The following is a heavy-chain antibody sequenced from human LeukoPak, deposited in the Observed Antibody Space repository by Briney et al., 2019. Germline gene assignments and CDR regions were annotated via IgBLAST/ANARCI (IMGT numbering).Heavy chain of an antibody. V-gene: IGHV1-8*01. D-gene: IGHD3-10*01. CDR3: ARAILRSITMVRGVNYFDY. J-gene: IGHJ4*02. CDR2: MNPNSGNT. CDR1: GYTFTSYD. Sequence: ASVKVSCKASGYTFTSYDINWVRQATGQGLEWMGWMNPNSGNTGYAQKFQGRVTMTRNTSISTAYMELSSLRSDDTAVYYCARAILRSITMVRGVNYFDYWGQGTLVTVSS.